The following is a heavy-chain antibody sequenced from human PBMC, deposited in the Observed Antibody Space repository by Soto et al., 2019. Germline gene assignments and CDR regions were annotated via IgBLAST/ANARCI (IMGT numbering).Heavy chain of an antibody. CDR3: ERVHSSGWYVEPYDA. Sequence: EVQLVESGGNLARPGESLRLSCAASGFKFDDYAFHWVRLAPGKGPEWVSGINWNGAYSGYADSVKGRFTISRDNAGNSVYLQMDTLRPEDTALYECERVHSSGWYVEPYDAWGQGTMVTVSS. V-gene: IGHV3-9*01. J-gene: IGHJ3*01. CDR2: INWNGAYS. CDR1: GFKFDDYA. D-gene: IGHD3-22*01.